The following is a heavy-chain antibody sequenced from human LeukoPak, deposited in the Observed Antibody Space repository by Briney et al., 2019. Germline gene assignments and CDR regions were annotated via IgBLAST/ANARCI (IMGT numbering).Heavy chain of an antibody. V-gene: IGHV4-61*02. Sequence: SETLSLTCTVSGGSISSGSYYWSWIRQPAGKGLEWIGRIYTSGSTNYNPSLKSRVTISVDTSKNQFSLKLSSVTAADTAVYYCAGGSSTFDYWGQGTLVTVSS. CDR3: AGGSSTFDY. CDR1: GGSISSGSYY. J-gene: IGHJ4*02. D-gene: IGHD3-16*01. CDR2: IYTSGST.